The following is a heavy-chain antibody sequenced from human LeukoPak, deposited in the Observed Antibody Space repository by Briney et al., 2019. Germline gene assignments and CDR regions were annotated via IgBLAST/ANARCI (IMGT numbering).Heavy chain of an antibody. D-gene: IGHD1-14*01. J-gene: IGHJ4*02. CDR2: IRYDGTNK. V-gene: IGHV3-30*02. CDR1: GFTFSNYG. Sequence: GGSLRLPCAASGFTFSNYGIHWVRQTPGKGLEWVAFIRYDGTNKYYADSVKGRFTISRDNSKNTLYLQMNGLRADDTAVYYCAKDGTNYDLDYWGQGTLVTVSS. CDR3: AKDGTNYDLDY.